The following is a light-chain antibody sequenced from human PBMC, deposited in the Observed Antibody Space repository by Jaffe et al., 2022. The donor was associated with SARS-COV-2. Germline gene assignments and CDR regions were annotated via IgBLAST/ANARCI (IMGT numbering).Light chain of an antibody. CDR2: GNS. CDR3: GTWDHSLTAAV. Sequence: QSVLTQPPSMSAAPGQRVTISCSGRSSDIENYYMSWYQQLPGAAPKLLIFGNSRRPSGISDRFSGSKSDTSATLVISGLQTGDEGVYYCGTWDHSLTAAVFGGGTQLTVL. V-gene: IGLV1-51*01. J-gene: IGLJ7*01. CDR1: SSDIENYY.